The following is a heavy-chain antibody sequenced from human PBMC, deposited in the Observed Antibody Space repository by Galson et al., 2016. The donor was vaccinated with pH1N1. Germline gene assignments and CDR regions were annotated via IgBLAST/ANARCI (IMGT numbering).Heavy chain of an antibody. V-gene: IGHV2-70*01. J-gene: IGHJ4*02. CDR3: ARLDYGDFAGYFEY. D-gene: IGHD4-17*01. CDR2: IGSADGK. Sequence: ALVKPTQTLTMTCTYPGFSRRTGGMSASWIRQPPGKALERPALIGSADGKSYSTSRKTRLTLSKDTSKNQVFHTMTNMDPVDTATYYCARLDYGDFAGYFEYWGQGTLVTVSS. CDR1: GFSRRTGGMS.